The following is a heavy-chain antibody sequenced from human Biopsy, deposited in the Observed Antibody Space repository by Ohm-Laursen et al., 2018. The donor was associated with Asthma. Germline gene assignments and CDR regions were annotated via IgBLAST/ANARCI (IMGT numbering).Heavy chain of an antibody. D-gene: IGHD7-27*01. CDR2: IIPIFGTA. CDR3: ARSSHINWGGYFDY. V-gene: IGHV1-69*13. J-gene: IGHJ4*02. CDR1: GGTFSSYA. Sequence: GASVKVSCKASGGTFSSYAISWVRQAPGQGLEWMGGIIPIFGTANYAQKFQGRVTITADESTSTAYMELSSLRSEDTAVYYCARSSHINWGGYFDYGGQGPLVTVSS.